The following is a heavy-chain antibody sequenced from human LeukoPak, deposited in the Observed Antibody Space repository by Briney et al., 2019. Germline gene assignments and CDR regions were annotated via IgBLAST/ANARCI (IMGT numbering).Heavy chain of an antibody. J-gene: IGHJ5*01. Sequence: SETLSLTCTVSGVSITNYYWAWIRQPAGKGLAWIGRMYISGSTNYNPSLKRRVNILIDKSNNQFSLKLRAVTAADTAEYYCARNYLVGAPLDSWGHGTLVTVSS. CDR1: GVSITNYY. CDR3: ARNYLVGAPLDS. CDR2: MYISGST. D-gene: IGHD1-26*01. V-gene: IGHV4-4*07.